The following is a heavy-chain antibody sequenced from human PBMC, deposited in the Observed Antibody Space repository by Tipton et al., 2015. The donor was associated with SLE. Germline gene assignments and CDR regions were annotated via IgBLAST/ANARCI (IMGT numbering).Heavy chain of an antibody. V-gene: IGHV4-59*01. Sequence: LRLSCTVSGDSIISSYWSWIRQPPGKGLEWIGYIYYSGTTNYNPSHKSRVTISVDTSKNQVSLKLSSVTAADTAVYYCASARDHWLVYDYWGQGTLVTVSS. J-gene: IGHJ4*02. D-gene: IGHD6-19*01. CDR2: IYYSGTT. CDR1: GDSIISSY. CDR3: ASARDHWLVYDY.